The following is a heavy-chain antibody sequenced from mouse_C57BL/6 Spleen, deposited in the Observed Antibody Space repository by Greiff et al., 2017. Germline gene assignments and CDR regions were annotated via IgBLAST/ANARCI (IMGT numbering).Heavy chain of an antibody. CDR1: GYTFTGYW. CDR3: ARSSPGAH. Sequence: QVQLQQSGAELMPPGASVTLSCTATGYTFTGYWLEWVKQRPGNGLEWMGEILPGSGSTNYNAKFKGRATFTADTSSNTACMQLSSLTTEDSAIYYCARSSPGAHWGQGILVTVSA. CDR2: ILPGSGST. V-gene: IGHV1-9*01. J-gene: IGHJ3*01.